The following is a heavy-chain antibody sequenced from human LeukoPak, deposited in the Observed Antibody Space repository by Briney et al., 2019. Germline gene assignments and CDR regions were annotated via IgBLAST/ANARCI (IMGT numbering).Heavy chain of an antibody. J-gene: IGHJ4*02. CDR1: GGSFSGYY. Sequence: LSLTCAVYGGSFSGYYWSWIRQAPGKGLEWVAVIWYDGSNKYYADSVKGRFTISRDNSKNTLYLQMNSLRAEDTAVYYCARDLKAARPGPFDYWGQGTLVTVSS. V-gene: IGHV3-33*08. D-gene: IGHD6-6*01. CDR2: IWYDGSNK. CDR3: ARDLKAARPGPFDY.